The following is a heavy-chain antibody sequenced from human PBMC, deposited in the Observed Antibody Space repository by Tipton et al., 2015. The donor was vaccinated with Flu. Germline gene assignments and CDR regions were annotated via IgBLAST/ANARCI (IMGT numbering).Heavy chain of an antibody. V-gene: IGHV4-4*07. CDR1: GGSISSYY. CDR2: IYTSGST. Sequence: TLSLTCTVSGGSISSYYWSWIRQPAGKGLEWIGRIYTSGSTNYNPSLKSRVTMSVDTSKNQFSLKLSSVTAADTAVYYCARDRPTYYYDSSGYYKYWYFDLWGRGTLVTVSS. J-gene: IGHJ2*01. D-gene: IGHD3-22*01. CDR3: ARDRPTYYYDSSGYYKYWYFDL.